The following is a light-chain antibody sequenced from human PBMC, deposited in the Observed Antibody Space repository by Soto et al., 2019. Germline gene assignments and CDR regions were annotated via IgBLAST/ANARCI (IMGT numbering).Light chain of an antibody. J-gene: IGKJ1*01. CDR3: QQRSDWPPT. CDR2: GAS. V-gene: IGKV3D-20*02. Sequence: EIVLTQSPGTLSLSPGERATLSCRASQSISNSKLAWYQHKAGQAPRLVIYGASGRATGIPNRFSGSGSGTDFTFTITRLEPDDFAVYYCQQRSDWPPTFGQGTKVDIK. CDR1: QSISNSK.